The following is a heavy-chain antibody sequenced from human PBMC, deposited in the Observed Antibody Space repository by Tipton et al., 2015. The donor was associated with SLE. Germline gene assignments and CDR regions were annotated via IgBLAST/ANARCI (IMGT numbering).Heavy chain of an antibody. Sequence: TLSLTCSVSNGSIGSDYWTWIRQPPGKGLEWIGYKYYSGSTNYNPSLKSRVTISVDTSKNQFSLKLSSVTAADTAVYYCAREGYYGSGMDVWGQGTTVSVSS. V-gene: IGHV4-59*01. CDR2: KYYSGST. CDR1: NGSIGSDY. J-gene: IGHJ6*02. D-gene: IGHD3-10*01. CDR3: AREGYYGSGMDV.